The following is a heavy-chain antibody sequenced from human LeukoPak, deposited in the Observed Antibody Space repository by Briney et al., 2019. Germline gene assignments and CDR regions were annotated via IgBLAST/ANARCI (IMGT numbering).Heavy chain of an antibody. D-gene: IGHD1-26*01. Sequence: GGSLRLSXAASGFTFTSYWMSWVRQAPGKGLEWVANIKQDGNEKYYVDSVRGRFTISRDNGKNSLYLQMNSLRAEDTAVYYCARDGSRIVGPPDYWGQGTLVTVSS. CDR3: ARDGSRIVGPPDY. V-gene: IGHV3-7*01. CDR1: GFTFTSYW. CDR2: IKQDGNEK. J-gene: IGHJ4*02.